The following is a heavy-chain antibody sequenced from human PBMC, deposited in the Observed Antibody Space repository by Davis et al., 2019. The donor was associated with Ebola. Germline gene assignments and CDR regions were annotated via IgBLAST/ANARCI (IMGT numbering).Heavy chain of an antibody. J-gene: IGHJ6*02. CDR3: TVVGATRYYYYYDMDV. CDR2: IRSKAYGGTT. D-gene: IGHD1-26*01. V-gene: IGHV3-49*03. CDR1: GGSISSYY. Sequence: LSLTCTVSGGSISSYYWSWIRQPPGKGLEWVGFIRSKAYGGTTEYAASVKGRFTISRDDSKSIAYLQMNSLKTEDTAVYYCTVVGATRYYYYYDMDVWGQGTTVTVSS.